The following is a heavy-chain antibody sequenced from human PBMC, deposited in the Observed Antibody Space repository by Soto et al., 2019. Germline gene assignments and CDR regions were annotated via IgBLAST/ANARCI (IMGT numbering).Heavy chain of an antibody. CDR1: GDSISNGGYY. D-gene: IGHD2-2*01. Sequence: TLCSTCPVSGDSISNGGYYWSWVRQPPGKGLEWMGEIYHSWITNYNPSLKSRVTISLDKSKNQFALKLTSLTAAYSAVHYCATDEHIGVVPTSLGAMDVWGQGTQVTVYS. V-gene: IGHV4-4*02. CDR2: IYHSWIT. CDR3: ATDEHIGVVPTSLGAMDV. J-gene: IGHJ4*02.